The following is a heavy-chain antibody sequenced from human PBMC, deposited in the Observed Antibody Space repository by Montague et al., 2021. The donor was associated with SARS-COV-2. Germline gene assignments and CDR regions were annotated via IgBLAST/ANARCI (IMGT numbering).Heavy chain of an antibody. Sequence: SETLSFTCTVSGGSISSSSYYWGWIRQPPGKGLEWIGSIYYSGSTYYNPSLKSRVTISVDTSKNQFSLKLSSVTAADTAVCYCARFPTSYYYDSKAAPATPDAFDIWGQGTMVTVSS. D-gene: IGHD3-22*01. CDR1: GGSISSSSYY. V-gene: IGHV4-39*01. J-gene: IGHJ3*02. CDR3: ARFPTSYYYDSKAAPATPDAFDI. CDR2: IYYSGST.